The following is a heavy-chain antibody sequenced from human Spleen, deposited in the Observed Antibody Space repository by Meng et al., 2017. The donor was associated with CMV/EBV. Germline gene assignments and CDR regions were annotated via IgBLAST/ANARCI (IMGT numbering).Heavy chain of an antibody. CDR2: VIPIIDVT. CDR1: GGTFSNYI. V-gene: IGHV1-69*02. Sequence: SCESSGGTFSNYIFTWVRQAPGQGLEWMGEVIPIIDVTHYAGKFQGRITVSADKSKRTAYLELRSLISEDTAVYFCAVSPYSSSSSVLWGQGTLVTVSS. J-gene: IGHJ1*01. CDR3: AVSPYSSSSSVL. D-gene: IGHD6-6*01.